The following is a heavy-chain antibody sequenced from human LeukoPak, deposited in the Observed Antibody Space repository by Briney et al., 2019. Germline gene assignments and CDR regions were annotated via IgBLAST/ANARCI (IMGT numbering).Heavy chain of an antibody. V-gene: IGHV1-2*02. CDR3: ARRDTIFDAGSLDY. Sequence: ASVKVSCKASGYTFTVYYMHWVRQAPGHGLEWMGWINPNSGGTNYAQKFQGRVTMTSDTSISTAYMELSRLRSDDTAVYYCARRDTIFDAGSLDYWGQGTLDTVSS. CDR1: GYTFTVYY. CDR2: INPNSGGT. J-gene: IGHJ4*02. D-gene: IGHD3-3*01.